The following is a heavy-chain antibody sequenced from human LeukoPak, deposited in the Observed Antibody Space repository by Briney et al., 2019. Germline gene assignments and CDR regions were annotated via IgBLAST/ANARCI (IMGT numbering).Heavy chain of an antibody. CDR3: ARGPLWFGELYFDY. J-gene: IGHJ4*02. D-gene: IGHD3-10*01. CDR1: GYTFTSYG. CDR2: ISAYNGNT. V-gene: IGHV1-18*01. Sequence: GASVKVSCTASGYTFTSYGISWVRQAPGQGLEWMGWISAYNGNTKYSQKFQGRVTITRDTSASTAYMELSSLRSEDTAVYYCARGPLWFGELYFDYWGQGTLVTVSS.